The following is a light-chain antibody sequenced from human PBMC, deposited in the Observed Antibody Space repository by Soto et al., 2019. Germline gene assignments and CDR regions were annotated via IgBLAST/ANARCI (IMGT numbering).Light chain of an antibody. CDR2: DAS. CDR1: QSVRSRY. V-gene: IGKV3-20*01. Sequence: DIVLTQSPGTLSLSPGERATLSCRASQSVRSRYLAWYQQKAGQAPRLLIYDASRRATGIPDRFSGSGSGTDFTLTVSRLEPEGFAVYYCQQYGSSVTLGGGTKVEIK. CDR3: QQYGSSVT. J-gene: IGKJ4*01.